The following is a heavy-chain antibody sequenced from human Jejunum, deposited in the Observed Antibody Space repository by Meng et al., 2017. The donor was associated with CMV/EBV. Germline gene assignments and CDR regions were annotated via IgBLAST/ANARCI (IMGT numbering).Heavy chain of an antibody. CDR1: VGSISSYY. CDR2: IHSSEST. V-gene: IGHV4-4*09. J-gene: IGHJ4*02. CDR3: VRGVSPTEWPLEK. Sequence: VSVGSISSYYWCWVRQSPGKGLEWLGYIHSSESTKYNPSLESRVTMSLDRSRNQFSLRLSSVTAADTAVYFCVRGVSPTEWPLEKWGQGTLVTVSS. D-gene: IGHD3-3*01.